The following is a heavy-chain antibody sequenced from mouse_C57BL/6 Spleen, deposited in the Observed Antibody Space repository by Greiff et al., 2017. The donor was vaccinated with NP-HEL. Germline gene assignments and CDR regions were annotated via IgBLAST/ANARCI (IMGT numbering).Heavy chain of an antibody. CDR3: ARNYYSSSFSYWYFDV. CDR1: GFTFSSYA. D-gene: IGHD1-1*01. J-gene: IGHJ1*03. CDR2: ISDGGSYT. Sequence: EVQLVESGGGLVKPGGSLKLSCAASGFTFSSYAMSWVRQTPEKRLEWVATISDGGSYTYYPDNVKGRFTISRDNAKNNLYLQMSHLKSEDTAMYYCARNYYSSSFSYWYFDVWGTGTTVTVSS. V-gene: IGHV5-4*01.